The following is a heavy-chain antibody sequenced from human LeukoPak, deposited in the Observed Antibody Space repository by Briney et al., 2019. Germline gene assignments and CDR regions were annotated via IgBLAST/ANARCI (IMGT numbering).Heavy chain of an antibody. J-gene: IGHJ4*02. CDR1: GGSISRSRDY. Sequence: SETLSLTCTVSGGSISRSRDYWGWIRQPPGKGLEWIGGIYYSGSTYYNPSLKSQVTISGDTSKNRFSLKLGSVTAADTAVYYCARRGSGTFFRYFDYWAQGTLVTVTS. D-gene: IGHD3-10*01. CDR3: ARRGSGTFFRYFDY. CDR2: IYYSGST. V-gene: IGHV4-39*07.